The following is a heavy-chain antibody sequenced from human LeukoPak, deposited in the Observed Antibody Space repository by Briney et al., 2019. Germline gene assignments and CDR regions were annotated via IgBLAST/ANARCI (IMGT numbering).Heavy chain of an antibody. J-gene: IGHJ4*02. V-gene: IGHV1-24*01. Sequence: ASVKVSCKVSGYTLTELSMHWVRQAPGKGLEWMGGFDPEDGETIYAQKFQGRVTMTEDTSTDTAYMELSSLRSEDTAVYYCATGSIVGDYTDLDYWGRGTLVTVSS. CDR3: ATGSIVGDYTDLDY. CDR2: FDPEDGET. CDR1: GYTLTELS. D-gene: IGHD1-26*01.